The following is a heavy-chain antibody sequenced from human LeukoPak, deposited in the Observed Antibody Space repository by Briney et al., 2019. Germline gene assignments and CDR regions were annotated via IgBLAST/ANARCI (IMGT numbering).Heavy chain of an antibody. D-gene: IGHD3-22*01. CDR2: ITSIFGTA. V-gene: IGHV1-69*13. CDR3: GREWGLESSGYFYAY. J-gene: IGHJ4*02. Sequence: PVKLSCKPSRPTFTSYAISWVRQARGQGLEWMGGITSIFGTANFEQKFQGRVSIIADESTSKALMELSSLRSEEAAVYYCGREWGLESSGYFYAYWGQGTLVTVSS. CDR1: RPTFTSYA.